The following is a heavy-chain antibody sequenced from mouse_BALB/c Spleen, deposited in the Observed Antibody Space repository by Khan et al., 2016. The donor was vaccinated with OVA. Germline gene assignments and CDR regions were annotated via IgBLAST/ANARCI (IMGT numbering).Heavy chain of an antibody. V-gene: IGHV9-3-1*01. J-gene: IGHJ4*01. CDR1: GYTFTNYG. CDR2: INTYTGQP. D-gene: IGHD6-1*01. Sequence: QIKLVQSGPELMKPGETVKISCKASGYTFTNYGMNWVKQSPGKAFKWIGWINTYTGQPPYADDFKGRFAFSLETSSSTAYLQLNSLTNEDTATDVCARPTDCSCTLDHWGQGTSVTVSA. CDR3: ARPTDCSCTLDH.